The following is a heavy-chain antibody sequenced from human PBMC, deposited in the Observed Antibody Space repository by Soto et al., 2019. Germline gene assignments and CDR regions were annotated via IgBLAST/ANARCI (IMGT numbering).Heavy chain of an antibody. V-gene: IGHV3-15*01. CDR2: IKSKTDGGTT. J-gene: IGHJ4*02. CDR1: GFTFSNAW. Sequence: GESLKISCAASGFTFSNAWMSWVHQAPGKGLEWVGRIKSKTDGGTTDYAAPVKGRFTISRDDSKNTLYLQMNSLKTEDTAVYYCTTAPAAAGTYFDYWGQGTLVTVSS. D-gene: IGHD6-13*01. CDR3: TTAPAAAGTYFDY.